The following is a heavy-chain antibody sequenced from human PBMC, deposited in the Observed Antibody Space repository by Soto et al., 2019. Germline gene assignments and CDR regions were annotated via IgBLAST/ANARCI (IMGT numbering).Heavy chain of an antibody. J-gene: IGHJ5*02. CDR1: GGSFSTSS. CDR3: VRDNNYFDP. CDR2: ILPIFGTA. Sequence: ASVKVSCKASGGSFSTSSINWVRQAPGQRPEWMANILPIFGTADYAQNFQGRITMTRDTSTTTAYMELRSLRSDDTAIYYCVRDNNYFDPWGQGTQVTVSS. V-gene: IGHV1-69*05.